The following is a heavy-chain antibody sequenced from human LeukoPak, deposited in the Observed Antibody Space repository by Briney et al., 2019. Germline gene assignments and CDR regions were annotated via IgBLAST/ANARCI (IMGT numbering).Heavy chain of an antibody. Sequence: PGGSLRLSCAASGFTFDDYAMHWVRRAPGKGLEWVSGISWNSGSIGYADSVKGRFTISRDNAKNSLYLQMNSLRAEDTAVYYCAKTSGLYYDSSGYNKLFDYWGQGTLVTVSS. CDR3: AKTSGLYYDSSGYNKLFDY. V-gene: IGHV3-9*01. CDR2: ISWNSGSI. D-gene: IGHD3-22*01. J-gene: IGHJ4*02. CDR1: GFTFDDYA.